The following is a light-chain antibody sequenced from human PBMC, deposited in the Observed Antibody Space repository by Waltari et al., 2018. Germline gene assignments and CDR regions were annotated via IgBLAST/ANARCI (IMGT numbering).Light chain of an antibody. J-gene: IGLJ2*01. CDR3: AAWDDSLSGLV. V-gene: IGLV1-47*01. CDR2: RSD. Sequence: QSVLTQAASVSGAPGQSIVISCSGSSSNLGRHYAFWYRQLPGMAPTLLVYRSDQRPSGVPGRFSASKSGTSASLAITGLRSEDEADYFCAAWDDSLSGLVFGGGTKLTVL. CDR1: SSNLGRHY.